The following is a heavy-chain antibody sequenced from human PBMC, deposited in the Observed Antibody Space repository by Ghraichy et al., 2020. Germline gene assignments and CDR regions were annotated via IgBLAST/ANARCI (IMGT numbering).Heavy chain of an antibody. Sequence: GGSLRLSCAASGFMFSAYDMQWVRQGPGKGLEWVSAIGTGAETYSPGSVKGRFTISRENAKNSFYLQMDGLTAEDTAVYYCAAGPAGSRFRIDYWGQGTLVTVS. J-gene: IGHJ4*02. CDR3: AAGPAGSRFRIDY. V-gene: IGHV3-13*01. D-gene: IGHD2/OR15-2a*01. CDR2: IGTGAET. CDR1: GFMFSAYD.